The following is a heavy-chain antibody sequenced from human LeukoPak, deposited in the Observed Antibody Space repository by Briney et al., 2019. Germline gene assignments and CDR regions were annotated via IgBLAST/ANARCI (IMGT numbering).Heavy chain of an antibody. CDR2: IYYSGST. CDR1: AGSISSNY. CDR3: ARVQQQLLPFDY. D-gene: IGHD6-13*01. J-gene: IGHJ4*02. V-gene: IGHV4-59*01. Sequence: PSETLSLTCSVSAGSISSNYWSWIRQPPGKGLEWIGNIYYSGSTNYNPSLKSRVTISVDTSKNQFSLKLGSVTAADTAVYYCARVQQQLLPFDYWGQGILVTVSS.